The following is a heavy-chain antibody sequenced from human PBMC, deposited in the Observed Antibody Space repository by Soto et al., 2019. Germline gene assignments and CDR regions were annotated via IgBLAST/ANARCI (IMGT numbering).Heavy chain of an antibody. V-gene: IGHV1-2*02. CDR2: INPNSGGT. CDR3: ARDKPAYYDFWSGPEKLYYYYYGMDV. D-gene: IGHD3-3*01. CDR1: GYTFTGYY. J-gene: IGHJ6*02. Sequence: QVQLVQSGAEVKKPGASVKVSCKASGYTFTGYYMHWVRQAPGQGLEWMGWINPNSGGTNYAQKFQGRVTTTRDTSISTAYMEMSRLRSDDTAVYYCARDKPAYYDFWSGPEKLYYYYYGMDVWGQGTTVTVSS.